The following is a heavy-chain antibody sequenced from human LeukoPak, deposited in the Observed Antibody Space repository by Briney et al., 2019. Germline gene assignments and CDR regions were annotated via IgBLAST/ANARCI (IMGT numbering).Heavy chain of an antibody. J-gene: IGHJ4*02. V-gene: IGHV4-61*02. CDR1: GDSISSGDYY. D-gene: IGHD7-27*01. Sequence: SETLSLTCTVSGDSISSGDYYWSWIRQPAGKGLEWIGRIYSSGSTNYNPSLKSRVSISVDTSKNQFSLKLSSVTAADTAVYYCARFLNWVFDNWGQGTPVTVSS. CDR2: IYSSGST. CDR3: ARFLNWVFDN.